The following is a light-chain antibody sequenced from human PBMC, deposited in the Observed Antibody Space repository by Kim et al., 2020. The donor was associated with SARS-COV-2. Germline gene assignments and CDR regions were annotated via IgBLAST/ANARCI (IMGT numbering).Light chain of an antibody. Sequence: RVTISCTGSSSNIGAGYDVHWYQQLPGTAPKLLIYGNNNRPSGVPDRFSGSKSGTSASLAITGLQAEDEADYYCQSYDSSLSVYVFGTGTKVTVL. J-gene: IGLJ1*01. CDR2: GNN. CDR3: QSYDSSLSVYV. V-gene: IGLV1-40*01. CDR1: SSNIGAGYD.